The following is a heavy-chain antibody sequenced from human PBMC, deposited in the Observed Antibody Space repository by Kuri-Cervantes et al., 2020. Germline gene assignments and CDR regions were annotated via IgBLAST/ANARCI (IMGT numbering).Heavy chain of an antibody. CDR3: AKESTVPIDY. CDR2: ISYDGSNK. CDR1: GFTFSSYA. J-gene: IGHJ4*02. Sequence: GGSLRLSCAASGFTFSSYAMHWVRQAPGKGLEWVAVISYDGSNKYYADSVKGRFTISRDNSKNTLYLQMNSLRAEDTAVYYGAKESTVPIDYWGQGTLVTVSS. V-gene: IGHV3-30-3*01. D-gene: IGHD4-17*01.